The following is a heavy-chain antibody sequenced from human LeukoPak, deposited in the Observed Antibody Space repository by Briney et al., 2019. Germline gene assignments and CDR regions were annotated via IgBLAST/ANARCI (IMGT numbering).Heavy chain of an antibody. CDR1: GGSISSSSYY. Sequence: SETLSLTCTVSGGSISSSSYYWGWIRQPPGKGLEWIGIIYYSGSTYYNPSLKSRVTVSVDKSKNQVFLKLSSVTAADTAVYYCARGGFLEWLLLGDYWGQGTLVSVSS. CDR3: ARGGFLEWLLLGDY. CDR2: IYYSGST. V-gene: IGHV4-39*07. D-gene: IGHD3-3*01. J-gene: IGHJ4*02.